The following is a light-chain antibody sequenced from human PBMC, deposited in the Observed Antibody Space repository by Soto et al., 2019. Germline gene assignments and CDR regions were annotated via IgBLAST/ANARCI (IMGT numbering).Light chain of an antibody. CDR2: DAS. V-gene: IGKV1-5*01. J-gene: IGKJ5*01. CDR3: QQYNSYPIT. Sequence: DIQMTQSHSTLSASVGDRHTITSRASQSISSWLAWYQQKPGKAPKLLIYDASSWESGVPSRFSGSGSGTEFTLTISSLQPDDFATYYCQQYNSYPITFGQGTRLEI. CDR1: QSISSW.